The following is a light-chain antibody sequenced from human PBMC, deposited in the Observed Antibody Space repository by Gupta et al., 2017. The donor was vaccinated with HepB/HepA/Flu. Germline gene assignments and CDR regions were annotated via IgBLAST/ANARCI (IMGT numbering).Light chain of an antibody. J-gene: IGLJ2*01. V-gene: IGLV1-47*01. Sequence: QSVLTQPPSASGTPGQTVTISCSGSSSNVETNYVYWYQQLPGKAPQLLIYRNNQRPPGVPDRFFCDTYCASASPVTSSRRYEDDADDYWSSWDDSIRNPSVFGGGTKMTVL. CDR3: SSWDDSIRNPSV. CDR2: RNN. CDR1: SSNVETNY.